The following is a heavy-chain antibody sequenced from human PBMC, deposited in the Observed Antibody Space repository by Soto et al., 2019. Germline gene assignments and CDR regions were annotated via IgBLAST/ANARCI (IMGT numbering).Heavy chain of an antibody. J-gene: IGHJ6*02. CDR3: AREYYDILTGYYYYYGMDV. D-gene: IGHD3-9*01. CDR2: ISYDGSNK. V-gene: IGHV3-30-3*01. CDR1: GFTFSSYA. Sequence: GVSMRVSCAAAGFTFSSYARHWVRQDTGKGLEWVAVISYDGSNKYYADSVKGRFTISRDNSKNTLYLQMNSLRAEDTAVYYCAREYYDILTGYYYYYGMDVWGQGTTVTVSS.